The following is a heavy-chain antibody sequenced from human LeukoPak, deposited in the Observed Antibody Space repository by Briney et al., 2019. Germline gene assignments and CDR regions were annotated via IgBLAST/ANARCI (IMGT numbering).Heavy chain of an antibody. CDR2: IYHSGST. J-gene: IGHJ4*02. V-gene: IGHV4-38-2*01. Sequence: SETLSLTCAVSGYSISSGYYWGWIRQPPGQGLECIGSIYHSGSTYYNPSLKSRVTISVDTSKNQFSLKLSSVTAADTAVYYCARLRGGQWELFDYWGQGTLVTVSS. CDR1: GYSISSGYY. D-gene: IGHD1-26*01. CDR3: ARLRGGQWELFDY.